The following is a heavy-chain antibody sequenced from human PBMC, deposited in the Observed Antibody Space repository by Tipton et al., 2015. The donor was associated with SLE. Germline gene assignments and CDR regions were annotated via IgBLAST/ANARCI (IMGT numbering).Heavy chain of an antibody. CDR2: IYTSGST. V-gene: IGHV4-61*02. J-gene: IGHJ5*02. D-gene: IGHD1-26*01. Sequence: TLSLTCTVSGGSISSGGYYWSWIRQHPGKGLEWIGRIYTSGSTNYNPSLKSRVTISVDTSKNQFSLKLSSVTAADTAVYYCAREGARGYNWFDPWGQGTLVTVSS. CDR1: GGSISSGGYY. CDR3: AREGARGYNWFDP.